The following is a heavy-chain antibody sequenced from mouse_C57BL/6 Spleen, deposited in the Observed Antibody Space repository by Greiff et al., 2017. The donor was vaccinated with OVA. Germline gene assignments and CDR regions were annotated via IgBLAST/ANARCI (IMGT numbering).Heavy chain of an antibody. CDR3: ARRARQSGGYFDY. D-gene: IGHD3-2*02. J-gene: IGHJ2*01. CDR1: GYTFTSYD. CDR2: IYPRDGST. V-gene: IGHV1-85*01. Sequence: VKLMESGPELVKPGASVKLSCKASGYTFTSYDINWVKQRPGQGLEWIGWIYPRDGSTKYNEKFKGKATLTVDTSSSTAYMELHSLTSEDSAVYFCARRARQSGGYFDYWGQGTTLTVSS.